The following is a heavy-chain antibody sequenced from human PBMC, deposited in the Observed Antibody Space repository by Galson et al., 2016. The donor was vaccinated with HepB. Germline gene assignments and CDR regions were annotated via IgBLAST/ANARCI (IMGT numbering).Heavy chain of an antibody. J-gene: IGHJ4*02. CDR2: IKEDGSKT. CDR3: TRDATDHWAY. Sequence: SLRLSCAASGFTFSTYWMTWVRQAPGKGLEWVANIKEDGSKTYNVDSVKGRFTISRDDSRNPLYLQMNSLRAEDTAVYYCTRDATDHWAYWGQGTLVTVSS. CDR1: GFTFSTYW. V-gene: IGHV3-7*04. D-gene: IGHD7-27*01.